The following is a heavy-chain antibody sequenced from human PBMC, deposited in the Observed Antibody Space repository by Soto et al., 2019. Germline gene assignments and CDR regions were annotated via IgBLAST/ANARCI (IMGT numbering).Heavy chain of an antibody. D-gene: IGHD1-1*01. J-gene: IGHJ5*02. CDR2: IIPIFGTA. V-gene: IGHV1-69*13. CDR3: ARDPVKLERPGVEVWFDP. CDR1: GGTFSSYA. Sequence: GASVKVSCKASGGTFSSYAISWVRQAPGQGLEWMGGIIPIFGTANYAQKFQGRVTITADESTSTAYMELSSLRSEDTAVYYCARDPVKLERPGVEVWFDPWGQGTLVTVSS.